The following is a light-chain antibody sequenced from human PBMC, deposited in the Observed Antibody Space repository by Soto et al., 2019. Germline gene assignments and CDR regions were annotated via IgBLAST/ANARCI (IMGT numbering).Light chain of an antibody. Sequence: DIQMTQSPSSLSASVGDRVTITCQASQGISKFLNWYQQKPGKAPKLLIFDASVLETGVPSRFSGHRSGTDFSFTISSLQPEDIATYYCQQYDNYPLTFGGWTKVEGK. V-gene: IGKV1-33*01. J-gene: IGKJ4*01. CDR2: DAS. CDR3: QQYDNYPLT. CDR1: QGISKF.